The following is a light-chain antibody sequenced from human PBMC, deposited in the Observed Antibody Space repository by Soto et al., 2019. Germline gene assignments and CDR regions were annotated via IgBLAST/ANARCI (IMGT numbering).Light chain of an antibody. J-gene: IGLJ1*01. CDR3: GTWDSSLSAYV. V-gene: IGLV1-51*02. CDR2: ESN. CDR1: SCNIANNY. Sequence: QSVLTQPPSVSAAPGQKVTISCSGSSCNIANNYVSWYQQLPGTAPKLLIYESNKRPSGIPDRFSGSKSGTSATLDITGLQTGDEADYYCGTWDSSLSAYVFGTGTKLTVL.